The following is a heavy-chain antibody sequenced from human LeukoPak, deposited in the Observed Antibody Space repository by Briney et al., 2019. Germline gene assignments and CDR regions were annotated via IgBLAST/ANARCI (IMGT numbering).Heavy chain of an antibody. Sequence: GASVKVSCKASGGTFSSYAISWVRQAPGQGPEWMGGIIPIFGTANYAQKFQGRVTITADESTSTAYMELSSLRSEDTAVYYCARVAIEGCSSTSCYANGMDVWGKGTTVTISS. D-gene: IGHD2-2*01. V-gene: IGHV1-69*01. CDR1: GGTFSSYA. J-gene: IGHJ6*04. CDR2: IIPIFGTA. CDR3: ARVAIEGCSSTSCYANGMDV.